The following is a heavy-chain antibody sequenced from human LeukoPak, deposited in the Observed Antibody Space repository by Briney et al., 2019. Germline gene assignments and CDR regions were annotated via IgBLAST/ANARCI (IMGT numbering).Heavy chain of an antibody. CDR3: ARLRRNNDNSGYYYYYDY. Sequence: GGSLRLSCAVSGLTFSSYSFNWVRQAPGKGLEWVSSITPPSSYIYYADSVKGRFTISRDNAKNSLYLQMNSLRAEDTAVYYCARLRRNNDNSGYYYYYDYWGQGTLVTVSS. CDR2: ITPPSSYI. V-gene: IGHV3-21*01. CDR1: GLTFSSYS. D-gene: IGHD3-22*01. J-gene: IGHJ4*02.